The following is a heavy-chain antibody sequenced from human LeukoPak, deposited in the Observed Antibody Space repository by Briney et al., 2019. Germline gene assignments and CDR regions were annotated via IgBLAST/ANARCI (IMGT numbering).Heavy chain of an antibody. Sequence: SETLSLTCTVSGGSISSSSYYWGWIRQPPGKGLEWIGSIYYSGSTYYNPSLKSRVTISVDTSKNQFSLKLSSVTAADTAVYYCARGGFGSGSYYLDYWGQGTLVTVSS. CDR3: ARGGFGSGSYYLDY. D-gene: IGHD1-26*01. J-gene: IGHJ4*02. V-gene: IGHV4-39*07. CDR1: GGSISSSSYY. CDR2: IYYSGST.